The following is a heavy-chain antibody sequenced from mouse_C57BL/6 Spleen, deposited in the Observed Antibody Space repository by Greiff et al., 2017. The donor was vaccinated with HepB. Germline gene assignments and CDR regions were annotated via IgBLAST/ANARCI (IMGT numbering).Heavy chain of an antibody. CDR1: GFSLTSYG. CDR2: IWSGGST. Sequence: VQLQQSGPGLVQPSQSLSITCTVSGFSLTSYGVHWVRQSPGKGLEWLGVIWSGGSTDYNAAFISRLSISKDNSKSQVFFKMNSLQADETAIYYCARNTHYGSSYYAMDYWGQGTSVTVSS. CDR3: ARNTHYGSSYYAMDY. V-gene: IGHV2-2*01. D-gene: IGHD1-1*01. J-gene: IGHJ4*01.